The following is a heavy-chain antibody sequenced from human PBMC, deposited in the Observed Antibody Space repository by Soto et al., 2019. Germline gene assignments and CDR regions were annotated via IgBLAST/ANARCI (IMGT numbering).Heavy chain of an antibody. CDR3: AKDQLLWFGEFIPNFDY. J-gene: IGHJ4*02. V-gene: IGHV3-23*01. D-gene: IGHD3-10*01. Sequence: GGSLRLSCAASGFTFSSYAMSWVRQAPGKGLEWVSAISGSGGSTYYADSVKGRFTISRDNSKNTLYLQMNSLRAEDTAVYYCAKDQLLWFGEFIPNFDYWGQGTLVTVSS. CDR1: GFTFSSYA. CDR2: ISGSGGST.